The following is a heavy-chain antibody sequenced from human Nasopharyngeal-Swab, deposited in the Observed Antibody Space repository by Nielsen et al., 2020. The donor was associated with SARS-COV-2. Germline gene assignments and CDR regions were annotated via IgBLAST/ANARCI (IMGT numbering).Heavy chain of an antibody. J-gene: IGHJ4*02. CDR3: ATDGPYSRSYYCLDY. Sequence: SVMVSCKASEGTFSNYTFSWVRPAPRQRLEWIGGIMPLCGRRNYAQKFQGRLTVTADESTSTAYMELSNLRSEDTAVYYCATDGPYSRSYYCLDYWGQGTLVTVSS. CDR1: EGTFSNYT. CDR2: IMPLCGRR. D-gene: IGHD1-26*01. V-gene: IGHV1-69*13.